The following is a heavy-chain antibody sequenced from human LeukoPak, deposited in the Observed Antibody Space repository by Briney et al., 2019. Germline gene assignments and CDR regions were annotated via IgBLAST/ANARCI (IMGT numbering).Heavy chain of an antibody. CDR3: ARAHQGGYCSSTSCYDGPPNKLNWFDP. CDR2: LSGNGGNI. D-gene: IGHD2-2*01. V-gene: IGHV3-23*01. CDR1: GFTFGSYA. Sequence: PGGSLRLSCAASGFTFGSYAMIWVRQAPGKGLEWVSGLSGNGGNIYYADSVKGRFTISRDNAKNSLYLQMNSLRAEDTAVYYCARAHQGGYCSSTSCYDGPPNKLNWFDPWGQGTLVTVSS. J-gene: IGHJ5*02.